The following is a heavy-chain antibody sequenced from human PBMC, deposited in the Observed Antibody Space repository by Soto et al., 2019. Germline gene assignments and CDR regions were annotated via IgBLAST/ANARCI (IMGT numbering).Heavy chain of an antibody. Sequence: ASVKVSCKASGYTFTSYYMHWVRQAPAQGLEWMGIINPSGGSTSYAQKFQGRVTMTRDTSTSTVYMELSSLRSEDTAVYYCAYCSGGSCTGDAFDIWGQGTMVTVSS. D-gene: IGHD2-15*01. J-gene: IGHJ3*02. CDR2: INPSGGST. CDR3: AYCSGGSCTGDAFDI. CDR1: GYTFTSYY. V-gene: IGHV1-46*03.